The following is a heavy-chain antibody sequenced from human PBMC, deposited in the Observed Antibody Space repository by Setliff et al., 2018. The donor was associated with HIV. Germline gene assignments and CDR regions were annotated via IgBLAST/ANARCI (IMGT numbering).Heavy chain of an antibody. CDR1: GGSISGSSYY. Sequence: PSETLSLTCIVSGGSISGSSYYWGWIRQAPGKGLEWIGEIYHSEYTNYNPSLKSRVSMSVDKSKNQFSVKLTSVTAADTAVYYCARGHCSGTNCYGVDYYGMDVWGQGTTVTVSS. D-gene: IGHD2-2*01. CDR3: ARGHCSGTNCYGVDYYGMDV. V-gene: IGHV4-39*07. J-gene: IGHJ6*02. CDR2: IYHSEYT.